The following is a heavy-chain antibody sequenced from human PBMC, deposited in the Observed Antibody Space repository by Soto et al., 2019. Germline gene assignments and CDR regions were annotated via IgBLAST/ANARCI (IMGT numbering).Heavy chain of an antibody. J-gene: IGHJ6*02. CDR3: ARSWYYDILTGYYTGGYGMDV. D-gene: IGHD3-9*01. Sequence: GGSLRLSCAASGFTFSSYSMNWVRQAPGKGLEWVSSISSSSSYIYYADSVKGRFTISRDNAKNSLYLLMNSLRAEDTAVYYCARSWYYDILTGYYTGGYGMDVWGQGTTVTVSS. V-gene: IGHV3-21*01. CDR2: ISSSSSYI. CDR1: GFTFSSYS.